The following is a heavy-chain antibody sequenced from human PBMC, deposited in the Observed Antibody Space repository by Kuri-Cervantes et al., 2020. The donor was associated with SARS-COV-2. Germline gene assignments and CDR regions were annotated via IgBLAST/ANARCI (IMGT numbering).Heavy chain of an antibody. V-gene: IGHV4-39*07. CDR2: IYYSGST. J-gene: IGHJ4*02. Sequence: SETLSLTCTVSGGSISSSSYYWGWIRQPPGKGLEWIGSIYYSGSTYYNPSLKSRVTISVDTSKNQFSLKLSSATAADTAVYYCARYSSSDRGHYFDYWGQGTLVTVSS. D-gene: IGHD6-6*01. CDR1: GGSISSSSYY. CDR3: ARYSSSDRGHYFDY.